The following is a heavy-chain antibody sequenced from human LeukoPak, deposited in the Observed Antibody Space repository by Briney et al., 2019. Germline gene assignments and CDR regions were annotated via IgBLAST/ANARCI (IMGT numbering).Heavy chain of an antibody. CDR2: IYYSGRT. J-gene: IGHJ4*02. CDR1: GGSVSSSSYY. Sequence: PSETLSLTCTVSGGSVSSSSYYWGWIRQPPGTGLEWIGSIYYSGRTYYNPSLKSRVTISLDTSKNQFSLKLSSVTAADTAVYFCARVMWGTYFYYFDYWGQGTLVTVSS. CDR3: ARVMWGTYFYYFDY. V-gene: IGHV4-39*07. D-gene: IGHD1-26*01.